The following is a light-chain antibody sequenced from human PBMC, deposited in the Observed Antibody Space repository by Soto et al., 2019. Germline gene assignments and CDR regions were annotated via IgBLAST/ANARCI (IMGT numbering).Light chain of an antibody. V-gene: IGKV3-11*01. Sequence: EIVLTQSPATLSLSPGEGATLSCRASQSVSSFLAWYQQKPGQAPRLLIYDASNRATGIPARFSGSGSGTDFTLIISSLEPEDFAVYYCQQRSNWPVTFGLGTKVEV. CDR2: DAS. CDR1: QSVSSF. CDR3: QQRSNWPVT. J-gene: IGKJ1*01.